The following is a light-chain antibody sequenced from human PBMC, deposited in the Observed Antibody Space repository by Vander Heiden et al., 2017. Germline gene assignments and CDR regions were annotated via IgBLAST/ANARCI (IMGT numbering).Light chain of an antibody. V-gene: IGLV7-43*01. J-gene: IGLJ2*01. CDR1: TGAVTSGYY. Sequence: QTVVTQEPSLPVSPGGTVTLTCASSTGAVTSGYYPNWFQQKPGQAPRALMYSTSNKHSWTPARFSGSLLGGKAALTLSGVQPEDEAEYYCLLYYGGAVVFGGGTKLTVL. CDR2: STS. CDR3: LLYYGGAVV.